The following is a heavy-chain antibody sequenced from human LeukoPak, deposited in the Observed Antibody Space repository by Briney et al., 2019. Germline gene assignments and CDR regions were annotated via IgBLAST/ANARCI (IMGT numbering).Heavy chain of an antibody. CDR3: ARGPPGAVVPAATGTFDD. CDR2: INHRGWT. CDR1: GGSFSGYY. Sequence: PSETLSLTCAVYGGSFSGYYYSWIRQPPGKGLKWIGEINHRGWTNYNPSLKSRVTISVDTSKNQFSLNLNSVTAADTAVFYCARGPPGAVVPAATGTFDDWGQGTLVTVSS. D-gene: IGHD2-2*01. V-gene: IGHV4-34*01. J-gene: IGHJ4*02.